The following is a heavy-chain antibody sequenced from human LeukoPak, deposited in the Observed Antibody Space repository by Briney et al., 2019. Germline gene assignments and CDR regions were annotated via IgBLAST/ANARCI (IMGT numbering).Heavy chain of an antibody. CDR2: ISYDRSTK. V-gene: IGHV3-30*04. J-gene: IGHJ4*02. CDR3: TRDGQRTGENLDY. Sequence: GGSLRLSCAASGFMFSTYAMHWVRQAPGKGLEWVAVISYDRSTKNYADSVKGRFTISRDISKNTLYLQMNSLRLEDTAVYYCTRDGQRTGENLDYWGQGTLVTVSS. D-gene: IGHD6-25*01. CDR1: GFMFSTYA.